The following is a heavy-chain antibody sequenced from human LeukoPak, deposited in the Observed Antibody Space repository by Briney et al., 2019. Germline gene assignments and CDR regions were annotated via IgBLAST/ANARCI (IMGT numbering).Heavy chain of an antibody. CDR3: ARDDYNTLGYNFHH. D-gene: IGHD1-1*01. J-gene: IGHJ1*01. Sequence: GTSLRLSCVASGFTFADHAMHWVRRAPGQGLEWVTGINWNNDGIVYAASVKGRFTVSRDNAKNTLYLQMNGLRPEDTAFYYCARDDYNTLGYNFHHWGQGTLVTVSS. V-gene: IGHV3-9*01. CDR1: GFTFADHA. CDR2: INWNNDGI.